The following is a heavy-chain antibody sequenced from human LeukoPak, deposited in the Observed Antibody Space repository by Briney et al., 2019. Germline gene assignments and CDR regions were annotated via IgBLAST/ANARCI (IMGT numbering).Heavy chain of an antibody. CDR2: IWYDGSNK. V-gene: IGHV3-30*02. Sequence: GGSLRLSCAASGFTFSSYGMHWVRQAPGKGLEWVAVIWYDGSNKYYADSVKGRFTISRDNSKNTLYLQMNSLRAEDTAVYYCAKDRDGYNYLIDYWGQGTLVTVSS. D-gene: IGHD5-24*01. J-gene: IGHJ4*02. CDR3: AKDRDGYNYLIDY. CDR1: GFTFSSYG.